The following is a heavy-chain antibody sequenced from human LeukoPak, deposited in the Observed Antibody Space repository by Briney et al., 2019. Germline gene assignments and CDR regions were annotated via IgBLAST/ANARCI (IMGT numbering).Heavy chain of an antibody. V-gene: IGHV3-23*01. J-gene: IGHJ4*02. Sequence: GGSLRLSCAASGFTFTSFAMSWVRQAPGKGLEWVSTISRTGVATYYANSVKGRFTISRDNSKNTVYLQMNSLRAEDTAVYYCAKHSHDGSAPYYEVQFDSWGQGTLVTVSS. CDR1: GFTFTSFA. CDR2: ISRTGVAT. CDR3: AKHSHDGSAPYYEVQFDS. D-gene: IGHD3-22*01.